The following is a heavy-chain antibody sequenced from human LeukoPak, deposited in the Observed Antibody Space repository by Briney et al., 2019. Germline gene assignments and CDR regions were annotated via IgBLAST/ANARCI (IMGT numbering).Heavy chain of an antibody. V-gene: IGHV3-23*01. J-gene: IGHJ4*02. Sequence: GGSLGLSCAASGFTFTNSAMSWVRQAPGKGLEWVSAISGSGENTYYADSVKGRFTISRDNSKNTLYLQMNSLRAEDTAVYYCAKPNYYDSSGYYYFDYWGQGTLVTVSS. CDR3: AKPNYYDSSGYYYFDY. CDR1: GFTFTNSA. CDR2: ISGSGENT. D-gene: IGHD3-22*01.